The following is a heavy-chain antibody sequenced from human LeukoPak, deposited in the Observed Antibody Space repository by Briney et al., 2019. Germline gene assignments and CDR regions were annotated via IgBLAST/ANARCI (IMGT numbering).Heavy chain of an antibody. CDR1: GGTFSSCA. V-gene: IGHV1-69*05. CDR3: ARDHLPLAYYDRLDAFDI. CDR2: VIPIFGTA. D-gene: IGHD3-22*01. J-gene: IGHJ3*02. Sequence: SVKVSCKASGGTFSSCAISWVRQAPGQGLEWMGRVIPIFGTANYAQKFQGRVTITTDESTSTAYMELSSLRSEDTAVYYCARDHLPLAYYDRLDAFDIWGQGTMVTVSS.